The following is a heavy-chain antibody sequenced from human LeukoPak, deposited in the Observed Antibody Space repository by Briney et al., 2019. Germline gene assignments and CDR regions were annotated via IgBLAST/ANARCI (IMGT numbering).Heavy chain of an antibody. J-gene: IGHJ4*02. D-gene: IGHD2-15*01. Sequence: PGGSLRLSCAASGFTSNNAWMSWVRQAPGKGLEWVGRIKSKTNGGTTDYAAPVKGRFTISRDDSKNTLYLQMNSLKTEDTAVYYCTTCLLAYSFDYWGQGTLVTVSS. CDR2: IKSKTNGGTT. V-gene: IGHV3-15*01. CDR1: GFTSNNAW. CDR3: TTCLLAYSFDY.